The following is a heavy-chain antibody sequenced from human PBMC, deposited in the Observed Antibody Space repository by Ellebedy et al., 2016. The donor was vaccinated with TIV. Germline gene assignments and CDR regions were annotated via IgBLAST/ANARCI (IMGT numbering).Heavy chain of an antibody. J-gene: IGHJ5*02. V-gene: IGHV3-48*04. CDR2: ITSSSSAI. CDR1: GFSFSTYS. Sequence: PGGSLRLSCAASGFSFSTYSMNWVRQAPGKGLECVSHITSSSSAIYYADSVKGRFTISRDNAKNSLYLQLNSLRAEDTAVYYCVRGRHYSGSEGPSTWGQGTLVTVTS. CDR3: VRGRHYSGSEGPST. D-gene: IGHD3-10*01.